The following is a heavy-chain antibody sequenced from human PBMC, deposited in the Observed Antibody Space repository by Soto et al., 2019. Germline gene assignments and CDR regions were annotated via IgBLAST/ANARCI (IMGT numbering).Heavy chain of an antibody. Sequence: ASVKVSCKASGYTFTIYGISWVRQAPGQGLEWMGWISGYNGNTNYAQKLQGRVTMTTDTSTSTAYMELRSLRSDDTAVYYCALVVPAAMTGGLDYWGLGTLVTVSS. D-gene: IGHD2-2*01. CDR3: ALVVPAAMTGGLDY. V-gene: IGHV1-18*01. J-gene: IGHJ4*02. CDR1: GYTFTIYG. CDR2: ISGYNGNT.